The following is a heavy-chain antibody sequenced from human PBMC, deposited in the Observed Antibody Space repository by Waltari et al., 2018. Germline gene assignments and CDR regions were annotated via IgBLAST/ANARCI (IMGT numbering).Heavy chain of an antibody. V-gene: IGHV3-66*03. Sequence: EVQLVESGGGLIPPGGSLRLSCTASGFAVSSIYMTWVRQAPGKGLDWVSVIYSGGSTYYADSVKGRFSVSRDNSKNTLYLQMNSLRAEDTAVYYCAKLPVDTATDYWGQGTLVIVSS. CDR1: GFAVSSIY. J-gene: IGHJ4*02. D-gene: IGHD5-18*01. CDR3: AKLPVDTATDY. CDR2: IYSGGST.